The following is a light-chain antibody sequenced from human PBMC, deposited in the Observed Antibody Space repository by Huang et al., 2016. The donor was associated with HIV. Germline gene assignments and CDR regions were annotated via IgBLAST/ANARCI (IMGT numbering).Light chain of an antibody. V-gene: IGKV3-15*01. Sequence: EIVMTQSPATLSVSPGERATLSCRASQSVSSNLAWYQQKPGQAPRLLIFGASTRATGIPARFRGSGSGTEFTLTISSLQSEDSAVYYCQQYNDWPPLYTFSQGTKLEIQ. CDR3: QQYNDWPPLYT. CDR1: QSVSSN. CDR2: GAS. J-gene: IGKJ2*01.